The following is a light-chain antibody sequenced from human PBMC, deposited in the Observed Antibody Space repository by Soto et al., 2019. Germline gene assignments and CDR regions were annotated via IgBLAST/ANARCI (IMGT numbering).Light chain of an antibody. CDR1: QAISNY. Sequence: AIPLTQSPSSLSASVGDRVTITCRASQAISNYLAWYQQKPGKTPQLLIYDGSSLESGVPSRFSGSGSGTDFTLSISSLQPEDFATYYCQQFNSYPLTFGQGTRLEIK. J-gene: IGKJ5*01. CDR2: DGS. CDR3: QQFNSYPLT. V-gene: IGKV1-13*02.